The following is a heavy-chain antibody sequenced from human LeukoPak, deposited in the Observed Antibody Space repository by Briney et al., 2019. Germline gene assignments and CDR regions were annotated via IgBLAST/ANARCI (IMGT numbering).Heavy chain of an antibody. CDR3: AKEGRSLQTY. J-gene: IGHJ4*02. D-gene: IGHD5-24*01. CDR2: VKEDGTET. CDR1: GFMFSSNW. V-gene: IGHV3-7*03. Sequence: GGSLRLFCAASGFMFSSNWMSWVRLAPGKGLEWVANVKEDGTETYYVDSVKGRFTISRDNAKNSLYLQMNSLRVEDTAVYYCAKEGRSLQTYWGQGTLVTVSS.